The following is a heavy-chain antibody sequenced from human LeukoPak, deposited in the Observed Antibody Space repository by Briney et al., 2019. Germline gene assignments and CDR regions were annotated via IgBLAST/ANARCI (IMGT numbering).Heavy chain of an antibody. CDR2: ISAYNGNT. J-gene: IGHJ6*03. CDR3: ARGRRITIFGVVITYYYMDV. CDR1: GYTFTSYG. V-gene: IGHV1-18*01. D-gene: IGHD3-3*01. Sequence: GASVKVSCKASGYTFTSYGISWVRQAPGQGLEWMGWISAYNGNTNYAQKLQGRVTMTTDTSTSTAYMELRSLRSEDTAVYYCARGRRITIFGVVITYYYMDVWGKGTTVTVSS.